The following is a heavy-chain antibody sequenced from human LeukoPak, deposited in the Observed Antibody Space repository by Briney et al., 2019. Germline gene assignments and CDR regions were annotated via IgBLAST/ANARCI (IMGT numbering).Heavy chain of an antibody. CDR2: ISSSSSSYI. V-gene: IGHV3-21*01. D-gene: IGHD2-2*01. CDR1: GFTFSSYS. J-gene: IGHJ4*02. Sequence: PGGSLRLSCAASGFTFSSYSMNWVRQAPGKGLEWVSSISSSSSSYIYYADSVKGRFTISRDNAKNSLYLQMNSLRAEDTAVYYCARATGDIVVVPAANYWGQGTLVTVSS. CDR3: ARATGDIVVVPAANY.